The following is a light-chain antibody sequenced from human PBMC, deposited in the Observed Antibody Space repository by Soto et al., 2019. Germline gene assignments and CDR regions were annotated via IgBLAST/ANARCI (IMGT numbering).Light chain of an antibody. CDR1: SSDVGGHNY. J-gene: IGLJ1*01. V-gene: IGLV2-11*01. CDR2: DVS. CDR3: CSYAGGYSYV. Sequence: QSALTQPRSVSGSPGQSVTISCTGTSSDVGGHNYVSWYQQHPGKAPKLMISDVSRRPSGVPDRFSGSKSGNTASLTISRLQAEDEADYYCCSYAGGYSYVFGTGTKSPS.